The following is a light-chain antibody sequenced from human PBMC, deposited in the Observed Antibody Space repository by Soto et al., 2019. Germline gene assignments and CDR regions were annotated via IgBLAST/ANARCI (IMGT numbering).Light chain of an antibody. CDR2: SSS. J-gene: IGKJ5*01. CDR3: HQSYGSPFT. V-gene: IGKV1-39*01. Sequence: DIQMTQSPSFLSASVGDRVTITCRASRSISRFLNWYHQKPGKAPNLLIYSSSNLQIGVPSRFNGSGSGTEVTLPISSLQPEDFATYYCHQSYGSPFTFGQGTRVESK. CDR1: RSISRF.